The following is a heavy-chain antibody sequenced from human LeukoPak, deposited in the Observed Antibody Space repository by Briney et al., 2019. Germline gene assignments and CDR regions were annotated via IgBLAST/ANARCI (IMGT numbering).Heavy chain of an antibody. Sequence: SVKVSCKASGGTFSSYAISWVRQAPGQGLEWMGGIIPIFGTANYAQKFQGRVTITTDESTSTAYMELSSLRSEDTAVYYCARSDSSGYFFGNYWGQGTTVTVSS. J-gene: IGHJ6*02. CDR3: ARSDSSGYFFGNY. CDR2: IIPIFGTA. V-gene: IGHV1-69*05. D-gene: IGHD3-22*01. CDR1: GGTFSSYA.